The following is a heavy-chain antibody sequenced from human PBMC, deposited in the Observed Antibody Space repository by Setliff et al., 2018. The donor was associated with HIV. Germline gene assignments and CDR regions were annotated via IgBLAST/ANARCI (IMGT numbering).Heavy chain of an antibody. D-gene: IGHD2-2*03. CDR2: INQDGSEK. J-gene: IGHJ4*02. Sequence: PGGSLRLSCAASGFTFSTYWMTWVRQAPGKGLEWVAKINQDGSEKHYVDSVKGRFTISRDNAKNSLYLQMNSLTAEDTAVYYCAKVDNGHCTSASCRDFDYWGQGTLVTVSS. CDR1: GFTFSTYW. V-gene: IGHV3-7*03. CDR3: AKVDNGHCTSASCRDFDY.